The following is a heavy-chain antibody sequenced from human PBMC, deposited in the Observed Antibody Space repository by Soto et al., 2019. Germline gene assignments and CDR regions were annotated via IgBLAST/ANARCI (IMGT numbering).Heavy chain of an antibody. J-gene: IGHJ4*02. V-gene: IGHV1-69*08. CDR3: ARERVGDCSSTSCYAPFDY. CDR2: IIPILDIA. Sequence: QVQLVQSGAEVKKPGSSVKVSCKASGGTFSSYTISWVRQAPGQGLEWMGRIIPILDIANYAQKFQGRVTITVGKSTSTAYMELSSLRSEDTAVYYCARERVGDCSSTSCYAPFDYWGQGTLVTVSA. D-gene: IGHD2-2*01. CDR1: GGTFSSYT.